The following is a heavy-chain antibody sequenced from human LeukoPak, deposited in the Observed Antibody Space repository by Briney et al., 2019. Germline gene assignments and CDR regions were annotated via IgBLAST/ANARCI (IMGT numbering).Heavy chain of an antibody. J-gene: IGHJ6*03. Sequence: ASVKVSCKVSGYTLTELSMHWVRQAPGKGLEWMGGFDPEDGETIYAQKFQGRVTMTEDTSTDTAYMELSSLRSEDTAVYYCARDSSGEKKTQLGFYYYYMDVWGKGTTVTVSS. CDR1: GYTLTELS. D-gene: IGHD3-22*01. V-gene: IGHV1-24*01. CDR3: ARDSSGEKKTQLGFYYYYMDV. CDR2: FDPEDGET.